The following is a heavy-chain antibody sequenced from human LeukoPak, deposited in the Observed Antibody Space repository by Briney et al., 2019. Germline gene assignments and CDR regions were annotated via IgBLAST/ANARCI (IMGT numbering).Heavy chain of an antibody. J-gene: IGHJ6*02. CDR1: GYTFTGYY. CDR3: ARPTYYDFWSGYPYGMDV. CDR2: INPNSGGT. D-gene: IGHD3-3*01. V-gene: IGHV1-2*02. Sequence: ASVKVSCKASGYTFTGYYMHWVRQAPGQGLEWMGWINPNSGGTNYAQKFQGRVTMTRDTSISTAYMELSRLSSDDTAVYYCARPTYYDFWSGYPYGMDVWGQGTTVTVSS.